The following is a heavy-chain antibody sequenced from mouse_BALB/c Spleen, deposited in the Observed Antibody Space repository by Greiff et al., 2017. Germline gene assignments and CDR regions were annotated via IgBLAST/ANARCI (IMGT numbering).Heavy chain of an antibody. CDR1: GYSITSDYA. D-gene: IGHD2-2*01. CDR3: ARGYPWFAY. V-gene: IGHV3-2*02. Sequence: EVQGVESGPGLVKPSQSLSLTCTVTGYSITSDYAWNWIRQFPGNKLEWMGYISYSGSTSYNPSLKSRISITRDTSKNQFFLQLNSVTTEDTATYYCARGYPWFAYWGQGTLVTVSA. CDR2: ISYSGST. J-gene: IGHJ3*01.